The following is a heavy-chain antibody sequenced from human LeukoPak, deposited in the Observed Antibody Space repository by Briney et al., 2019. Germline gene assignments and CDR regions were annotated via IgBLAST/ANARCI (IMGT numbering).Heavy chain of an antibody. J-gene: IGHJ5*02. Sequence: SGPTLVNPTQTLTLTCTFSGFSLSTRGVGVGWIRQPPGKALEWLELIYWDHDKRYSPSLKSRLTLTMDTAKDQDVLTMTNMDPVDTATDYGAHRRVQQKSSSPTGWFDLWGQGTLVTVS. CDR2: IYWDHDK. V-gene: IGHV2-5*02. D-gene: IGHD6-13*01. CDR1: GFSLSTRGVG. CDR3: AHRRVQQKSSSPTGWFDL.